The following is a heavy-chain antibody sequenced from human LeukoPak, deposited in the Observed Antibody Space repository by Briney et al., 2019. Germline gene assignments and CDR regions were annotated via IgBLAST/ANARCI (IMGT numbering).Heavy chain of an antibody. Sequence: ASVKVSCKASGYTFTGYYMHWVRQAPGQGLEWMGWINPNSGGTNYAQKFQGRVTMTRDTSISTAYMELSRLRSDDTAVYYCAGSREMATALPTYYFDYWGQGTLVTVSS. V-gene: IGHV1-2*02. CDR3: AGSREMATALPTYYFDY. CDR2: INPNSGGT. D-gene: IGHD5-24*01. CDR1: GYTFTGYY. J-gene: IGHJ4*02.